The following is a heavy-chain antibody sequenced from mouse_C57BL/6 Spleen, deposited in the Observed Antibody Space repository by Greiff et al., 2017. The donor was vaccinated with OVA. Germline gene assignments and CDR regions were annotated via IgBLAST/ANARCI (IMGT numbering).Heavy chain of an antibody. CDR3: ARPYYYGSSYDFDY. Sequence: QVQPQQPGAELVRPGSSVKLSCKASGYTFTSYWMHWVKQRPIQGLEWIGNIDPSDSETHYNQKFKDKATLTVDKSSSTAYMQLSSLTSEDSAVYYCARPYYYGSSYDFDYWGQGTTLTVSS. J-gene: IGHJ2*01. CDR1: GYTFTSYW. D-gene: IGHD1-1*01. CDR2: IDPSDSET. V-gene: IGHV1-52*01.